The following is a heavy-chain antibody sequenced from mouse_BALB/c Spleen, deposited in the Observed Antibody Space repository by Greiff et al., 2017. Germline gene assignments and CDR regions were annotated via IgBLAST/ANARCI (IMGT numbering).Heavy chain of an antibody. CDR1: GYSFTGYY. Sequence: LVKTGASVKISCKASGYSFTGYYMHWVKQSHGKSLEWIGYISCYNGATSYNQKFKGKATFTVDTSSSTAYMQFNSLTSEDSAVYYCARCIGVDGNYEYYAMDYWGQGTSVTVSS. D-gene: IGHD2-1*01. CDR2: ISCYNGAT. V-gene: IGHV1S34*01. CDR3: ARCIGVDGNYEYYAMDY. J-gene: IGHJ4*01.